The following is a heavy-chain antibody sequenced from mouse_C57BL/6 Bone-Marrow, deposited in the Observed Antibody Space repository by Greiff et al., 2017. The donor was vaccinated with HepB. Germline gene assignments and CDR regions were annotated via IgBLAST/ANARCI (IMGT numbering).Heavy chain of an antibody. CDR2: ISNLAYSI. Sequence: EVMLVESGGGLVQPGGSLKLSCAASGFTFSDYGMAWVRQAPRKGPEWVAFISNLAYSIYYADTVTGRFTISRENAKNTLYLEMSSLRSEDTAMYYCARIYYWYIDVWGTGTTVTVSS. CDR1: GFTFSDYG. D-gene: IGHD1-1*01. CDR3: ARIYYWYIDV. V-gene: IGHV5-15*01. J-gene: IGHJ1*03.